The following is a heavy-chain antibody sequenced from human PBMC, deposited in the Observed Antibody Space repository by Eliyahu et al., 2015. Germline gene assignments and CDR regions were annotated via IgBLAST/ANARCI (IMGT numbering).Heavy chain of an antibody. Sequence: EVQLVESGXGLVQPGGSLXLSCAASGXTFSSXXMXWVRQAPGKGLEWVSYISSSSSTIYYADSVKGRFTISRDNAKNSLYLQMNSLRDEDTAVYYCARDQYSSSHPGFYGMDVWGQGTTVTVSS. CDR1: GXTFSSXX. J-gene: IGHJ6*02. CDR2: ISSSSSTI. V-gene: IGHV3-48*02. D-gene: IGHD6-13*01. CDR3: ARDQYSSSHPGFYGMDV.